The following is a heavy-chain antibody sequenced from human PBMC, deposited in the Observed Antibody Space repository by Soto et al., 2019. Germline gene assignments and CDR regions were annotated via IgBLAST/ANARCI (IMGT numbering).Heavy chain of an antibody. V-gene: IGHV4-4*02. Sequence: PSETLSLTCAVSGGSISSSNWWSWVRQPPGKGLEWIGEIYHSGSTNYNPSLKSRVTISVDKSKNQFSLKLSSVTAADTAVYYCARATLSIAAPHQPPMPDYWGQGTLVTVSS. J-gene: IGHJ4*02. CDR3: ARATLSIAAPHQPPMPDY. CDR2: IYHSGST. CDR1: GGSISSSNW. D-gene: IGHD6-6*01.